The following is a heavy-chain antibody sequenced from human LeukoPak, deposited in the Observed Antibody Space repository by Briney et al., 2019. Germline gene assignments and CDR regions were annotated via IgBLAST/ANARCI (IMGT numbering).Heavy chain of an antibody. V-gene: IGHV1-18*01. Sequence: EASVKVSCKASGYTFTSHGISWVRQAPGQGLEWMGWISAYNGNTNYAQKLQGRVTMTTDTSTTTAYMELRSLISDDTAVYYCARAQFYGDPSGYWGQGTLVTVSS. CDR3: ARAQFYGDPSGY. CDR1: GYTFTSHG. CDR2: ISAYNGNT. D-gene: IGHD4-17*01. J-gene: IGHJ4*02.